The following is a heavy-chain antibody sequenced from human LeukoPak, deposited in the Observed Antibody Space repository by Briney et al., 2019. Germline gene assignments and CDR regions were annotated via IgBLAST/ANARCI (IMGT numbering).Heavy chain of an antibody. Sequence: ASVKVSCKASGYTFTSYYMHWVRQAPGQGLEWMGIINPSGGSTSYAQKFQGRVTITADESTSTAYMELSSLRSEDTAVYYCARARFYYYDSSGYYLNWFDPWGQGTLVTVSS. J-gene: IGHJ5*02. CDR2: INPSGGST. CDR3: ARARFYYYDSSGYYLNWFDP. D-gene: IGHD3-22*01. V-gene: IGHV1-46*01. CDR1: GYTFTSYY.